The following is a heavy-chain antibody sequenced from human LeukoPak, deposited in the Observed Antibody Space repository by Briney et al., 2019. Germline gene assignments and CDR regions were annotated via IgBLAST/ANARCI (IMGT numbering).Heavy chain of an antibody. CDR2: INHSGST. V-gene: IGHV4-34*01. D-gene: IGHD2-21*01. CDR1: GGSFSGYY. Sequence: SETLSLTCAVYGGSFSGYYWSWIRQPLGKGLEWIGEINHSGSTNYNPSLKSRVTISVDTSKNQFSLKLSSVTAADTAVYYCARVAYPPTRLHNYYYYGMDVWGQGTTVTVSS. J-gene: IGHJ6*02. CDR3: ARVAYPPTRLHNYYYYGMDV.